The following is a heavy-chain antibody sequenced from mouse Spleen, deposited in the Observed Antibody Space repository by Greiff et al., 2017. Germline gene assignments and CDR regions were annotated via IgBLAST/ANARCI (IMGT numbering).Heavy chain of an antibody. J-gene: IGHJ3*01. V-gene: IGHV5-9*04. CDR1: GFTFSSYT. D-gene: IGHD2-5*01. CDR2: ISSGGGNT. Sequence: EVKLVESGGGLVKPGGSLKLSCAASGFTFSSYTMSWVRQTPAKRLEWVATISSGGGNTYYPDSVKGRFTISRDNARNTLYLQMSSLRSEDTAMYYCARLHSNSFADWGQGTLVTVSA. CDR3: ARLHSNSFAD.